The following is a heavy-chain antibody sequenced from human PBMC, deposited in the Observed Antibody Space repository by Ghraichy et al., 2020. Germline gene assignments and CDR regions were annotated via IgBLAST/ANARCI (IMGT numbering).Heavy chain of an antibody. CDR3: ARGETDDAFDI. D-gene: IGHD1-26*01. V-gene: IGHV3-30-3*01. J-gene: IGHJ3*02. Sequence: GGSLRLSCAASGFTFSSYAMHWVRQAPGKGLEWVAVISYDGSNKYYADSVKGRFTISRDNSKNTLYLQMNSLRAEDTAVYYCARGETDDAFDIWGQGTMVTVSS. CDR2: ISYDGSNK. CDR1: GFTFSSYA.